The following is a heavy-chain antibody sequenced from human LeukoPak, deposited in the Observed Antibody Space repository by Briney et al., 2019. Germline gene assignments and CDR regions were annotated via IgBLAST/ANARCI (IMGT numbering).Heavy chain of an antibody. D-gene: IGHD5-18*01. CDR1: GYTFTSYY. V-gene: IGHV1-46*01. CDR3: ARTGIQPFYGMDV. J-gene: IGHJ6*02. Sequence: GASVKVSCKASGYTFTSYYMHWVRQAPGQGLEWMGIIDPSGGGTSYAQKFQGRVTITADESTSTAYMELSSLRSEDTAVYYCARTGIQPFYGMDVWGQGTTVTVSS. CDR2: IDPSGGGT.